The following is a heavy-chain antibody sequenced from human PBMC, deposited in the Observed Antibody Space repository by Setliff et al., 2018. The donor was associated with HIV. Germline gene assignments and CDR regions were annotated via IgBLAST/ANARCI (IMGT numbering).Heavy chain of an antibody. J-gene: IGHJ3*02. V-gene: IGHV3-30*04. CDR3: ARGRMGYSTSWYAGGNI. Sequence: PGGSLRLSCAVSEFTLSAYAMHWVRQAPGEGLEWVGVISFDGTNKYYAHSVKGRFTISRDISKNTLYLQMNSLRTDDTAVYYCARGRMGYSTSWYAGGNIWGQGTMVTVSS. CDR1: EFTLSAYA. D-gene: IGHD6-13*01. CDR2: ISFDGTNK.